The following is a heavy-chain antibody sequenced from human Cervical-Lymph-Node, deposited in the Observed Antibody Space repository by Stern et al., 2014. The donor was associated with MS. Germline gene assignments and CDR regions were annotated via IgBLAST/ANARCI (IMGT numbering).Heavy chain of an antibody. D-gene: IGHD6-19*01. CDR1: GFTFSNYA. CDR3: TKGFTVTGAGYGVDV. Sequence: EEKLVESGGGLVQPGGSLRLSCVPSGFTFSNYAMSWNSPAQGKGQERSSSISGSGGKTFYAGSVQGRFTIFRDNTTHRIALQMNSLRADDVALYYCTKGFTVTGAGYGVDVWGQGTTVTVSS. J-gene: IGHJ6*02. CDR2: ISGSGGKT. V-gene: IGHV3-23*04.